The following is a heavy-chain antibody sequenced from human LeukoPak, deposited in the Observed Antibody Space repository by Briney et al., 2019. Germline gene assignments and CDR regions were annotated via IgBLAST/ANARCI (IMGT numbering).Heavy chain of an antibody. V-gene: IGHV1-18*01. CDR1: GYTFTSYG. D-gene: IGHD6-13*01. CDR3: ARVIAAAGAFDI. CDR2: ISAYNGNT. Sequence: ASVKVSCKASGYTFTSYGISWVRQAPGQGLEWMGWISAYNGNTNYAQKLQGRVTMTRDTSTSTVYMELSSLRSEDTAVYYCARVIAAAGAFDIWGQGTMVTVSS. J-gene: IGHJ3*02.